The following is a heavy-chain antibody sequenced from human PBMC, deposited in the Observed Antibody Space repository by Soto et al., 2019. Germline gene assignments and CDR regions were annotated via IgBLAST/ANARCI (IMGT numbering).Heavy chain of an antibody. CDR2: VDYSGNS. J-gene: IGHJ4*02. CDR1: GGSINTYY. Sequence: SETLSLTCTVSGGSINTYYWSWIRQPPGKGLEWIGYVDYSGNSDSSPSLKSRVTISIDTSKKQVSLKLNSVTAADTAVYYCAINWFSVAGRFHFDYSGQGIRVTGSS. CDR3: AINWFSVAGRFHFDY. V-gene: IGHV4-59*01. D-gene: IGHD6-19*01.